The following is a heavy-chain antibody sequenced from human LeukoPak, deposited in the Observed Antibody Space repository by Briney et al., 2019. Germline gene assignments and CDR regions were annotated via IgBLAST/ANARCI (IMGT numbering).Heavy chain of an antibody. CDR2: IYCSGST. J-gene: IGHJ4*02. D-gene: IGHD2-15*01. CDR3: ARESPYCSGGSCLFDY. CDR1: GGSVSSGSYY. Sequence: SETLSLTCTVSGGSVSSGSYYWSWLRQPPGTGLEWIGHIYCSGSTNYNPSLKSRVTISVDTSKNRFSLKLSSVTAADTAVYYCARESPYCSGGSCLFDYWGQGTLVTVSS. V-gene: IGHV4-61*01.